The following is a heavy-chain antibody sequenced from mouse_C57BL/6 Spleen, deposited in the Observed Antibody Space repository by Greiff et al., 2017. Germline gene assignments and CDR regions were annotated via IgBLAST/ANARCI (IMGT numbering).Heavy chain of an antibody. Sequence: EVKVVESGGGLVKPGGSLKLSCAASGFTFSSYAMSWVRQTPEKRLEWVATISDGGSYTYYPDNVKGRFTISRDNAKNNLYLQMSHLKSEDTAMYYCARDGDGYFWSWGQGTTLTVSS. V-gene: IGHV5-4*01. CDR2: ISDGGSYT. J-gene: IGHJ2*01. CDR3: ARDGDGYFWS. D-gene: IGHD2-3*01. CDR1: GFTFSSYA.